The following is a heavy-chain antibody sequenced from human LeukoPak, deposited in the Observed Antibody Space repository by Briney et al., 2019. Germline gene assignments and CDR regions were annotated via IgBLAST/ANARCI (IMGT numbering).Heavy chain of an antibody. V-gene: IGHV1-69*04. CDR2: IIPILGIA. D-gene: IGHD3-3*02. CDR3: ARDLLSTPHAFDI. Sequence: SVKVSCKASGGTFNTYGFNWVRQAPGQGLEWMGRIIPILGIANYAQKFQGRVTITADKSTSTAYMELSGLRSEDTAVYYCARDLLSTPHAFDIWGQGTMVTVSS. CDR1: GGTFNTYG. J-gene: IGHJ3*02.